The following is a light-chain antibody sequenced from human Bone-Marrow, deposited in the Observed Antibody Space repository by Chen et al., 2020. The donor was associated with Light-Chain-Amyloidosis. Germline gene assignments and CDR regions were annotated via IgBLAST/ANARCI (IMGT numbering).Light chain of an antibody. CDR1: SGDVGTYNY. CDR2: AVS. Sequence: QSALTQPATVSGSAGQSITIPCTGTSGDVGTYNYVSWYQQHPGKAPKVMIYAVSNRPSGVSNRFSGSKSGKTASLTISGLQAEDEADYYCSSFTSSSSYVFGPGTKVTVL. V-gene: IGLV2-14*01. CDR3: SSFTSSSSYV. J-gene: IGLJ1*01.